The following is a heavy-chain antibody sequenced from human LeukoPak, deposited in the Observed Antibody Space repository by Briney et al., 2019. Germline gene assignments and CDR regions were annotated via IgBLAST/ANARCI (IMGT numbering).Heavy chain of an antibody. Sequence: PGGSLRLSCAASGFTFSSYAMHWVRQAPGKGLEYVSAISSNGGSTYYANSVRGRFTISRDSSKNTLYLQMGSLRAEDMAVYYCARYTGSYDYSGQGTLVTVSS. CDR2: ISSNGGST. CDR1: GFTFSSYA. J-gene: IGHJ4*02. V-gene: IGHV3-64*01. D-gene: IGHD1-26*01. CDR3: ARYTGSYDY.